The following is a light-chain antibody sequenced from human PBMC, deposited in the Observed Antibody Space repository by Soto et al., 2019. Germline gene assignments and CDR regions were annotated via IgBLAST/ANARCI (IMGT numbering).Light chain of an antibody. CDR2: DVS. CDR1: SSDVGGYNY. J-gene: IGLJ2*01. CDR3: SSYTSISVV. V-gene: IGLV2-14*01. Sequence: QSALTQPASVSGSPGQSITISCTGTSSDVGGYNYVSWYQQHPGKAPKLMIYDVSNRPSGVSNRFSGSKSGNTASLTISGRQAEDEADYYCSSYTSISVVFGGGTKLTVL.